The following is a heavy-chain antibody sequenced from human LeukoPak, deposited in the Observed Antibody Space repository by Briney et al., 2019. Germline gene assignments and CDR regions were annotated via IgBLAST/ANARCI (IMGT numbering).Heavy chain of an antibody. V-gene: IGHV1-18*01. J-gene: IGHJ6*02. CDR1: GYTFTSYG. D-gene: IGHD3-3*01. CDR2: INAYNGNT. Sequence: ASVKVSCKASGYTFTSYGISWVRQAPGQGLEWMGWINAYNGNTNYAQELQGRVTMTTDTSTSTAYMELRSLRSDDTAVYYCARDKDFGVVMSAYYGMDVWGQGTTVTVSS. CDR3: ARDKDFGVVMSAYYGMDV.